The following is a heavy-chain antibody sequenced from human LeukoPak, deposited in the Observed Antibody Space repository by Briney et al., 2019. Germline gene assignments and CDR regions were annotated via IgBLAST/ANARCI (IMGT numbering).Heavy chain of an antibody. J-gene: IGHJ4*02. V-gene: IGHV3-48*01. D-gene: IGHD6-6*01. CDR1: GFTFSSYT. Sequence: PGGSLRLSCAASGFTFSSYTMIWVRQAPGKGLEWVSYISSSGGTIYYADSVKGRFTISRDNARNSLYLQMNSLRAEDTAVYYCARGGAARPDFWGQGTLVTVSS. CDR2: ISSSGGTI. CDR3: ARGGAARPDF.